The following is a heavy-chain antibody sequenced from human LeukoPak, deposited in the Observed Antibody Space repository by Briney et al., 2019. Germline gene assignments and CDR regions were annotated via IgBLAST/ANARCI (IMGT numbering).Heavy chain of an antibody. CDR1: GFTFSNYS. CDR2: ISGSGGST. V-gene: IGHV3-23*01. J-gene: IGHJ4*02. D-gene: IGHD2-2*01. Sequence: GGSLRLSCAASGFTFSNYSISWVRQAPGKGLEWVSAISGSGGSTYYADSVKGRFTISRDNPKNTLYLQMNSLRAEDTALYYCAKDRSSITSCSNYWGQGTLVTVSS. CDR3: AKDRSSITSCSNY.